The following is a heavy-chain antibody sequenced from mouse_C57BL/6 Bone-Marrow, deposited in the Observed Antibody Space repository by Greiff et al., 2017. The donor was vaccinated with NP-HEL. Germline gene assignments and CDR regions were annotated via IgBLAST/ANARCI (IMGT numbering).Heavy chain of an antibody. CDR2: IHPNSGST. Sequence: VQLQQPGAVLVKPGASVKLSCKASGYTFTSYWMHWVKQRPGQGLEWIGMIHPNSGSTNYNEKFKSKATLTVDKSSSTAYMQLSSLTSEDSAVYYCAREGYYGFAYWGQGTLVTVSA. CDR3: AREGYYGFAY. V-gene: IGHV1-64*01. CDR1: GYTFTSYW. D-gene: IGHD2-3*01. J-gene: IGHJ3*01.